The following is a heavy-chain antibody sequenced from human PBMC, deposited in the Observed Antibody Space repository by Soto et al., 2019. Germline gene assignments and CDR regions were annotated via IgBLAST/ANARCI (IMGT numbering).Heavy chain of an antibody. Sequence: EVQLVQSGAEVKKPGESLKISCKGSGYSFTSYWIGWVRQMPGKGLEWMGIIYPGDSDTRYSPSFQGQVTISADKSISTAYLQGSSLKASDTAMYYCARGRAIRWLQLEPAAGWFDPWGQGTLVTVSS. CDR2: IYPGDSDT. CDR1: GYSFTSYW. J-gene: IGHJ5*02. D-gene: IGHD5-12*01. CDR3: ARGRAIRWLQLEPAAGWFDP. V-gene: IGHV5-51*03.